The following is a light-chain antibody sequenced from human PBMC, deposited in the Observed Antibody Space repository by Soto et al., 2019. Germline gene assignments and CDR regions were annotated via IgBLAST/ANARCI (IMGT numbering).Light chain of an antibody. CDR3: QQSYSTPWT. Sequence: DLQMTQSPSSLSASVGDSVTITCRASQSSSSYLNWYRQKPGKAPKLLIYAASSLQSGVPSRFSGSGSGTDFTLTISSLQPDDFATYYYQQSYSTPWTFGQGTSVEIK. V-gene: IGKV1-39*01. CDR2: AAS. J-gene: IGKJ1*01. CDR1: QSSSSY.